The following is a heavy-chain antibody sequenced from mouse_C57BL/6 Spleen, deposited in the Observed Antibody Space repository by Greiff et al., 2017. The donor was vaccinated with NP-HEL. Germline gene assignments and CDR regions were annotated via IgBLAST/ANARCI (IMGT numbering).Heavy chain of an antibody. D-gene: IGHD2-3*01. J-gene: IGHJ2*01. CDR2: IHPNSGST. CDR1: GYTFTSYW. Sequence: QVQLQQPGAELVKPGASVKLSCKASGYTFTSYWMHWVKPRPGQGLEWIGMIHPNSGSTNYNEKFKSKATLTVDKSSSTAYMQLSSLTSEDSAVYYCARSFDGYYVHYFDYWGQGTTLTVSS. CDR3: ARSFDGYYVHYFDY. V-gene: IGHV1-64*01.